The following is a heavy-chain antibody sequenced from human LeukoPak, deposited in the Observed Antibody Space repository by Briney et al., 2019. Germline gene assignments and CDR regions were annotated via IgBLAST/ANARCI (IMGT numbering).Heavy chain of an antibody. CDR2: INPSSGGT. CDR1: GYTFTDYY. D-gene: IGHD6-19*01. V-gene: IGHV1-2*02. Sequence: ASVKVSCKASGYTFTDYYVHWVRQAPGQGLEWMGWINPSSGGTNSAQQFQGRVTMARDTSTSTAYMELNSLTSDDTAMYYCARDCYSSGCLDYWGQGTLVTVSS. J-gene: IGHJ4*02. CDR3: ARDCYSSGCLDY.